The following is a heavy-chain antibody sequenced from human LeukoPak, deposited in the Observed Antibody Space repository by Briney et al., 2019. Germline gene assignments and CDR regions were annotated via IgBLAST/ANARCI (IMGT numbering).Heavy chain of an antibody. CDR1: GYTSGYTFSSNT. CDR2: ISAYNDNT. Sequence: GASVKVSCKASGYTSGYTFSSNTISWVRQAPGQGLEWMGWISAYNDNTNYAQKLQGRVTMTTDTSTSTAYMELRSLRSDDTAVYYCARERAYYYDSSGYYLYLSGRVYFDYWGQGTLVTVSS. D-gene: IGHD3-22*01. J-gene: IGHJ4*02. V-gene: IGHV1-18*01. CDR3: ARERAYYYDSSGYYLYLSGRVYFDY.